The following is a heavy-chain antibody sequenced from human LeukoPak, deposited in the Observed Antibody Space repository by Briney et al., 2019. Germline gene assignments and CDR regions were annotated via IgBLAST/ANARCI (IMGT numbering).Heavy chain of an antibody. Sequence: ETLSLTCTVSGGSISSSSYYWGWIRQPPGKGLEWIGSIYHSGSTYYNPSLKSRVTISVDTSKNQFSLKLSSVTAADTAVYYCARYGMVRGVNWFDPWGQGTLVTVSS. CDR3: ARYGMVRGVNWFDP. J-gene: IGHJ5*02. CDR1: GGSISSSSYY. CDR2: IYHSGST. D-gene: IGHD3-10*01. V-gene: IGHV4-39*07.